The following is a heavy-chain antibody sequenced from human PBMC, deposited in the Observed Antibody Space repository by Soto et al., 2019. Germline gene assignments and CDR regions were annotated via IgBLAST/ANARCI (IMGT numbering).Heavy chain of an antibody. D-gene: IGHD3-22*01. Sequence: GGSLRLSCAASGFTFSSYGMHWVRQAPGKGQKRVAVISYDGSNKYYADYVKGRFTISRDNSKNTMYLQMNSLRAEDTAVYYCAKDKHYYDSSGPGAYYYGMDVWGQGTTVTVSS. J-gene: IGHJ6*02. CDR2: ISYDGSNK. CDR3: AKDKHYYDSSGPGAYYYGMDV. V-gene: IGHV3-30*18. CDR1: GFTFSSYG.